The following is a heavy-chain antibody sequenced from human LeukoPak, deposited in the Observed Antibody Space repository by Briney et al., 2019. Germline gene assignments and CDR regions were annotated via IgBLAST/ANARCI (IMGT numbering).Heavy chain of an antibody. D-gene: IGHD2-21*02. CDR3: ARGEAAYCGGDCYPWDY. Sequence: GGPLRLSCAASGFTFSSYGMHWVRQAPGKGLEWVAVIWYDGSNKYYADSVKGRFTISRDNSKNTLYLQMNSLRAEDTAVYYCARGEAAYCGGDCYPWDYWGQGTLVTVSS. J-gene: IGHJ4*02. CDR2: IWYDGSNK. V-gene: IGHV3-33*01. CDR1: GFTFSSYG.